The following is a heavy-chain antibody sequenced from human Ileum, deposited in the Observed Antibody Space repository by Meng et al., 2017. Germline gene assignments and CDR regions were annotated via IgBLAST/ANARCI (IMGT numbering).Heavy chain of an antibody. Sequence: ESLKIACEVSGFSVDEYNMGWVRQVSGKGLEWISGINWNGVVRAYADSVKGRFTVSRDNAKNSVYQEMDSLRAEDTAFYFCASCRRLGELSSLYFAYWGQGTRVTVSS. J-gene: IGHJ4*02. V-gene: IGHV3-20*04. CDR3: ASCRRLGELSSLYFAY. D-gene: IGHD3-16*02. CDR1: GFSVDEYN. CDR2: INWNGVVR.